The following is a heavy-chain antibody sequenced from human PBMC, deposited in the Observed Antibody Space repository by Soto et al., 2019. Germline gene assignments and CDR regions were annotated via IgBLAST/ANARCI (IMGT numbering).Heavy chain of an antibody. J-gene: IGHJ4*02. V-gene: IGHV4-61*08. CDR3: ARDSYNFDD. CDR2: IYYSGST. D-gene: IGHD5-18*01. CDR1: GGSISSGGYS. Sequence: ESLSLTCSVSGGSISSGGYSGSWIRQPPGKGLQWIGYIYYSGSTDYNPSLKSRVTISVDTSKNQFSLKLRSVTAADTAVYYCARDSYNFDDWGQGILVTVYS.